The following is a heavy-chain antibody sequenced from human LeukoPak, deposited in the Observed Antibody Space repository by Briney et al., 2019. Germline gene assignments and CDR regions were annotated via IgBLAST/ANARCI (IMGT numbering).Heavy chain of an antibody. V-gene: IGHV3-23*01. Sequence: GGSLRLSCAASGFTFSSYAMSWVRQAPGKGLEWVSAISGNGGSTYYADSVKGRFTISRDNSKNTLYLHLHSLRAEDTALYFCAKDGLWFGESQYYFDYWGQGTLVTVSS. CDR1: GFTFSSYA. J-gene: IGHJ4*02. CDR2: ISGNGGST. CDR3: AKDGLWFGESQYYFDY. D-gene: IGHD3-10*01.